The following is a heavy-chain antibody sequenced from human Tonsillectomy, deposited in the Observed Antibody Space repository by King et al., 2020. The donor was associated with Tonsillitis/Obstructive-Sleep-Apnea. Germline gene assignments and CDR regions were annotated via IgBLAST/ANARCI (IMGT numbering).Heavy chain of an antibody. Sequence: VQLVESGGGAVQPGRSLRLSCAASGFTFSDYGMHWVRQAPGKGLEWVALISYDGSNKYYADSVKGRFTMSRDNSKNTMYLQMSGLRAEDTAVYYCAKEIGYRNPEKWNYYYYYGMDVWGQGTTVTVSS. D-gene: IGHD4-11*01. CDR2: ISYDGSNK. V-gene: IGHV3-30*18. CDR1: GFTFSDYG. J-gene: IGHJ6*02. CDR3: AKEIGYRNPEKWNYYYYYGMDV.